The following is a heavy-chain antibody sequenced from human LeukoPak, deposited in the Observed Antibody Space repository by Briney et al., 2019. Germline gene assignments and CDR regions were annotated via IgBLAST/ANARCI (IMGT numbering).Heavy chain of an antibody. Sequence: SQTLSLTCSVSGDSLSSSGHYWSWIRQLPGKGLEWIGYIYYSGSSGSTHYNPSLKSRLTISLDTSKNQFSLMLTSVTAADTAVYYCAGGYAPFDPWGQGTLVAVSS. CDR1: GDSLSSSGHY. CDR2: IYYSGSSGST. D-gene: IGHD5-12*01. J-gene: IGHJ5*02. V-gene: IGHV4-31*03. CDR3: AGGYAPFDP.